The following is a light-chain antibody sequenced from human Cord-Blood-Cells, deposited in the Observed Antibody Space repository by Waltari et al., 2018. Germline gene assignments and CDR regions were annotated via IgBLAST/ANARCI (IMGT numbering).Light chain of an antibody. CDR3: QQYNSNSWT. Sequence: ASVGDSVTITCRASQSISSWLAWYQQKPGKAPKLLIYDASSLESGVPSRFSGSGSGTEFTLTISSLQPDDFATYYCQQYNSNSWTFGQGTKVEIK. V-gene: IGKV1-5*01. CDR1: QSISSW. CDR2: DAS. J-gene: IGKJ1*01.